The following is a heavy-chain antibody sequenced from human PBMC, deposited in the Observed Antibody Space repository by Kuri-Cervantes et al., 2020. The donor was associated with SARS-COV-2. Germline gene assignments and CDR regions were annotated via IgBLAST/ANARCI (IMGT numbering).Heavy chain of an antibody. CDR2: ISSSGSTI. J-gene: IGHJ6*03. CDR1: GFTFSSYE. CDR3: ARASGYDFWSGYNYYYYYMDV. Sequence: GGSLRLSCAASGFTFSSYEMNWVRQAPGKGLEWVSYISSSGSTIYYADSVKGRFTISRDNAKNSLYLQMNSLRAEDTAVYYCARASGYDFWSGYNYYYYYMDVWGKGTTVTVSS. D-gene: IGHD3-3*01. V-gene: IGHV3-48*03.